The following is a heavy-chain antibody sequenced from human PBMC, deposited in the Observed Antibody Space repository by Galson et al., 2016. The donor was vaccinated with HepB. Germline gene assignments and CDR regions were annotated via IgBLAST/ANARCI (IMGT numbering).Heavy chain of an antibody. V-gene: IGHV3-48*02. CDR2: INNIGSSI. D-gene: IGHD4-23*01. CDR3: ARTVGPYRGTYFDY. CDR1: GFTFTSHS. J-gene: IGHJ4*02. Sequence: CAASGFTFTSHSMSWVRQAPGKGLEWVSFINNIGSSIYYADSVKGRFTISRDNAKNSLYLQANSLRDEDAAVYYCARTVGPYRGTYFDYWGQGTLVTVSS.